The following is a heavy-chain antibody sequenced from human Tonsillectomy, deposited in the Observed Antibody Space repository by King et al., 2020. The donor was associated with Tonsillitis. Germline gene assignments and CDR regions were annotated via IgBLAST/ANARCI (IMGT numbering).Heavy chain of an antibody. D-gene: IGHD2-21*02. J-gene: IGHJ4*02. CDR3: ARLTAGFDY. V-gene: IGHV3-23*04. CDR2: ISGRGGST. Sequence: VQLVESGGGLVQPGGSLRLSCAASGFTFSSYAMSWVRQAPGKGLEWVSGISGRGGSTYYADSVKGRFTMSRDNAKNSLYLQMNSLRAEDTAVYYCARLTAGFDYWGQGTLVTVSS. CDR1: GFTFSSYA.